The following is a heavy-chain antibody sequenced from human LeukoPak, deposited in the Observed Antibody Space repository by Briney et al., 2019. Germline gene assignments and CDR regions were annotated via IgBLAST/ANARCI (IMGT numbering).Heavy chain of an antibody. CDR1: GFTFSSYS. V-gene: IGHV3-21*04. Sequence: PGGSLRLSCAASGFTFSSYSMNWVRQAPGKGLEWVSSISSSSSYIYYADSVKGRFTISRDNAKNSLYLQMNSLRAEDTAVYYCAKPFSFYSYGYTDYWGQGTLVTVSS. D-gene: IGHD5-18*01. CDR2: ISSSSSYI. J-gene: IGHJ4*02. CDR3: AKPFSFYSYGYTDY.